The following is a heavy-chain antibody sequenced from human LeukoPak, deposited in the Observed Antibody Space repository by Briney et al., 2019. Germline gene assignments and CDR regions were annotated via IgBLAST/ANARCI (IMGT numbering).Heavy chain of an antibody. CDR3: ARDRGVGTNAFYM. CDR2: IWFDGSNK. J-gene: IGHJ3*02. Sequence: PGGSLRDSCAASGFFFSRFVPHWVCQAPDKGLEWVATIWFDGSNKFYTDSVKGRFIISRDDSKNTLYLQVNSLRVEDTAVYYCARDRGVGTNAFYMWGHGKTFSVS. V-gene: IGHV3-33*08. D-gene: IGHD3-10*01. CDR1: GFFFSRFV.